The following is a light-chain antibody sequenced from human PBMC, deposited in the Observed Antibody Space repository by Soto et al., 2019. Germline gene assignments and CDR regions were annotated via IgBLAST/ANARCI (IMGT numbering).Light chain of an antibody. CDR1: SSDVGDYNY. Sequence: QSVLTQPPSASGSPGQSVTISCTGTSSDVGDYNYVSWFQHHPGKAPKLLIYGVNKRPSGVPDRFSGSKSGNTASLTVSGLQAEDESDYYCSSYGGNNNVVFGGGTKLTVL. J-gene: IGLJ2*01. CDR2: GVN. V-gene: IGLV2-8*01. CDR3: SSYGGNNNVV.